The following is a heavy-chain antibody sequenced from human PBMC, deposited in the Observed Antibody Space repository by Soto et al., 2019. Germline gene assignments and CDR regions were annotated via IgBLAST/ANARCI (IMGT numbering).Heavy chain of an antibody. V-gene: IGHV1-3*01. J-gene: IGHJ6*02. CDR1: GYAFTSYA. CDR2: INAGNGNT. CDR3: ARDSSGWYLGGPFYYYYGMDV. D-gene: IGHD6-19*01. Sequence: GSVKGSCKASGYAFTSYAMHLVRQAPGQRLEWIGWINAGNGNTKYSHKFHVRVTITRDTSASTAYMELSSLRSEDTAVYYCARDSSGWYLGGPFYYYYGMDVWGQGTTVTVSS.